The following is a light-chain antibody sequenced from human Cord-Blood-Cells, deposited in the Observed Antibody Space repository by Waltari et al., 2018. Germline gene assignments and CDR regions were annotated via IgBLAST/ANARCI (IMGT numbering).Light chain of an antibody. V-gene: IGLV3-19*01. CDR3: NSRDSSGNHYV. Sequence: SSEQTQDPAVSVALGQTVRITCQGDSLRSYYASWYQQKPGQAPVLVIYGKNNRPSGIPDRFSGSSSGNTASLTITGAQAEDEADYYCNSRDSSGNHYVFGTGTKVTVL. J-gene: IGLJ1*01. CDR1: SLRSYY. CDR2: GKN.